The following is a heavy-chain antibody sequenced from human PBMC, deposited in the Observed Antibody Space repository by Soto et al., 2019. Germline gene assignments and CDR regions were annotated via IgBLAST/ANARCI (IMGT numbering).Heavy chain of an antibody. CDR3: AKGGGRGSGWPNPY. CDR2: ISGSGGST. D-gene: IGHD6-19*01. Sequence: EVQLLESGGGLVQPGGSLRLSCAASGFTFSSYAMSWVRQAPGKGLEWVSAISGSGGSTYYADSVKGRFTISRDNSKNTRDRQMNSLRAEDTAVYYCAKGGGRGSGWPNPYWGQGTLVTVSS. CDR1: GFTFSSYA. J-gene: IGHJ4*02. V-gene: IGHV3-23*01.